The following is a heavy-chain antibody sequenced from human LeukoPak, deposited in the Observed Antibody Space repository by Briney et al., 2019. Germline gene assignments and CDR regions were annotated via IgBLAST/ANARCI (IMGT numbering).Heavy chain of an antibody. V-gene: IGHV3-66*01. D-gene: IGHD5-18*01. CDR2: IYTACSA. CDR3: ASGVETSMGNDY. CDR1: GFTVSSDY. Sequence: GASLRLSCAASGFTVSSDYMSWVRQAPGKGLEWVSFIYTACSAYYADAVKGRFTISRDNAKNSLDLQMNSLRDEDTAVYYCASGVETSMGNDYWGQGTLVTVSS. J-gene: IGHJ4*02.